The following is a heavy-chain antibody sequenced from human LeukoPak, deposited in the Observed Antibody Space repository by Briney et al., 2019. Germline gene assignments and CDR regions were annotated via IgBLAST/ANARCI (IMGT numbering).Heavy chain of an antibody. CDR2: IYSGGST. D-gene: IGHD3-16*01. CDR3: ARDSVGGPFDY. V-gene: IGHV3-53*01. J-gene: IGHJ4*02. Sequence: GGSLRLSCAASGFTVSSNYMSWVRQAPGKGLEWVSGIYSGGSTYYADSVKGRFTISRDNSKNTLYLQMNSLRAEDTAVYYCARDSVGGPFDYWGQRSLVTVSS. CDR1: GFTVSSNY.